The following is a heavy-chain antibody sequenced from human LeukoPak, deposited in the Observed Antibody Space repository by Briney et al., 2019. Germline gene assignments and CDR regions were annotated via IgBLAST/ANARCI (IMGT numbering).Heavy chain of an antibody. CDR1: GFTFSTYG. Sequence: GGFLRLTCAASGFTFSTYGMHWVRQAPGKGPEWVAVISNDGSNKYHAESVKGRFTISGDNSKNTLYLQMNSLRAEDTAVYYCAKDAGHCSGGSCYRQDYWGQGTLVTVSS. J-gene: IGHJ4*02. CDR3: AKDAGHCSGGSCYRQDY. CDR2: ISNDGSNK. V-gene: IGHV3-30*18. D-gene: IGHD2-15*01.